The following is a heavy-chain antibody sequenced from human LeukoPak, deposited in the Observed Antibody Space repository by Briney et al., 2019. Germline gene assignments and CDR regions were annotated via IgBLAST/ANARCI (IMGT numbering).Heavy chain of an antibody. Sequence: PGGSLRLSCAGSGFPFSNAWMSWVRQATGKGLEWVGRMESKSDGGSTEYAAPGEGRFTISRDDSKNTLYLQINSLKSEDTAVYYCTTLDGDCAPDYWGQGTLVTVSS. D-gene: IGHD2-21*02. V-gene: IGHV3-15*04. CDR3: TTLDGDCAPDY. CDR1: GFPFSNAW. J-gene: IGHJ4*02. CDR2: MESKSDGGST.